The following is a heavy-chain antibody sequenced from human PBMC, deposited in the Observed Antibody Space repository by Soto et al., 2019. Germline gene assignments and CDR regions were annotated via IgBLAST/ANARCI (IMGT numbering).Heavy chain of an antibody. Sequence: GSLRLSCAASGFTFSNAWMSCFRQSAGKWLEWVGRIKSKTDGGTTDYAAPVKGRFSISRDDSKNTLYLQMNSLKTEDTAVYYCTTEALGYCSGGRCYPRGFDPWGQGTLVTVSS. CDR2: IKSKTDGGTT. D-gene: IGHD2-15*01. V-gene: IGHV3-15*01. CDR3: TTEALGYCSGGRCYPRGFDP. J-gene: IGHJ5*02. CDR1: GFTFSNAW.